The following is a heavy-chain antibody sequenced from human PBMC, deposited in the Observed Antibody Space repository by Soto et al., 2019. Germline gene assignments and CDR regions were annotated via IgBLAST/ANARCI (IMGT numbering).Heavy chain of an antibody. J-gene: IGHJ5*02. Sequence: SETLSLTCTVSGGSISSYYWSWIRQPPGKGLEWIGYIYYSGSTNYNPSLKSRVTISVDTSKNQFSLKLSSVTAADTAVYYCAGAGGDSPYNWFDPWGQGTLVTVSS. D-gene: IGHD4-17*01. V-gene: IGHV4-59*08. CDR1: GGSISSYY. CDR3: AGAGGDSPYNWFDP. CDR2: IYYSGST.